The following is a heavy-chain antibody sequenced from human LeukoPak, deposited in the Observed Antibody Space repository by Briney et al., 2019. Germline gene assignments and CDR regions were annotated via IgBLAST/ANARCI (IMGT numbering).Heavy chain of an antibody. J-gene: IGHJ4*02. CDR3: ARQIPDERGYYQYYFDY. Sequence: PSETLSLTCTVSGGYISSTSYFWGWVRQPPGEGLEWIVSIYYGGRTYSNPSLKSRVTVSVNTPKNHISLTVRSVTAADTAVYYCARQIPDERGYYQYYFDYWGQGTLVTVSS. CDR2: IYYGGRT. V-gene: IGHV4-39*01. D-gene: IGHD3-22*01. CDR1: GGYISSTSYF.